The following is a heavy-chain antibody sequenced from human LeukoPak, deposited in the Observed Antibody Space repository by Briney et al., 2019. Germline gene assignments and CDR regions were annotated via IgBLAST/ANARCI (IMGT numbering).Heavy chain of an antibody. CDR3: ARDRAANQDWVEFDP. J-gene: IGHJ5*02. CDR1: GFTVSDYY. V-gene: IGHV3-66*03. D-gene: IGHD3/OR15-3a*01. Sequence: GGSLRLSCAVSGFTVSDYYMSWVRQAPGKGLEWVGLIRDSGEAFYADFARGRFAISRDESENTLYHQMNSLRVEDTAVYFCARDRAANQDWVEFDPWGQGTPVIVSS. CDR2: IRDSGEA.